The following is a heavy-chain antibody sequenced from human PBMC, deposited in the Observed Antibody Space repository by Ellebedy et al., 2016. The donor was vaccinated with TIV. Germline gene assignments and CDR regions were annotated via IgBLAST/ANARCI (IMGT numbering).Heavy chain of an antibody. D-gene: IGHD6-13*01. CDR2: IIPIFGTA. CDR1: GGTFSSYA. CDR3: ARDLRARIAAAGLYGMDV. Sequence: SVKVSCXASGGTFSSYAISWVRQAPGQGLEWMGGIIPIFGTANYAQKFQGRVTITADESTSTAYMELSSLRSEDTAVYYCARDLRARIAAAGLYGMDVWGQGTTVTVSS. V-gene: IGHV1-69*13. J-gene: IGHJ6*02.